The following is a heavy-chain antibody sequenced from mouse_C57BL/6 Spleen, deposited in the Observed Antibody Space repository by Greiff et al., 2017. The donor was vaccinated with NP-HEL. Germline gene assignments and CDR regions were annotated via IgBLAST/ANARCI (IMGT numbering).Heavy chain of an antibody. V-gene: IGHV5-16*01. CDR1: GFTFSDYY. D-gene: IGHD2-12*01. CDR3: AREGSNDEGDAMDY. CDR2: INYDGSST. Sequence: EVMLVESEGGLVQPGSSMKLSCTASGFTFSDYYMAWVRQVPEKGLEWVANINYDGSSTYYLDSLKSRFIISRDNAKNILYLQMSSLKSEDTATYYCAREGSNDEGDAMDYWGQGTSVTVSS. J-gene: IGHJ4*01.